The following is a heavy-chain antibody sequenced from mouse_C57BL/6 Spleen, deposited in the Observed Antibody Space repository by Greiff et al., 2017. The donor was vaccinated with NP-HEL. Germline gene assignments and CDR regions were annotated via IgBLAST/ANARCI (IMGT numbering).Heavy chain of an antibody. J-gene: IGHJ4*01. D-gene: IGHD3-2*02. V-gene: IGHV1-53*01. CDR3: ASPRQRRLRDAMDY. Sequence: QVQLQQPGTELVKPGASVKLSCKASGYTFTSYWMHWVKQRPGQGLEWIGNINPSNGGTNYNEKFKSKATLTVDISSRTAYMQLSSLTSEDSAVYYGASPRQRRLRDAMDYWGQGTSVTVSS. CDR2: INPSNGGT. CDR1: GYTFTSYW.